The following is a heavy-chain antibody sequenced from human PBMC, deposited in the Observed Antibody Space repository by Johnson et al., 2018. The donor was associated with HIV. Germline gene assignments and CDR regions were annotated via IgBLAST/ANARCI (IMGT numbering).Heavy chain of an antibody. CDR3: TAPSILWRPGAFDI. V-gene: IGHV3-30-3*01. J-gene: IGHJ3*02. CDR1: GFTFSSYA. CDR2: ISYDGSNK. D-gene: IGHD2-21*01. Sequence: VQLVESGGGVVQPGRSLRLSCAASGFTFSSYAMHWVRQAPGKGLEWVAVISYDGSNKYYADSVKGRFTISRDNSKNTLYLQMNSLTNEDTAVYYCTAPSILWRPGAFDIWGQGTMVTVSS.